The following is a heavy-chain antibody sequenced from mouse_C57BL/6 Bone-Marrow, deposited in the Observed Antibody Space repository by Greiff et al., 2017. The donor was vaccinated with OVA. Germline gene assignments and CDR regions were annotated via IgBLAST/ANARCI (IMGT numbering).Heavy chain of an antibody. D-gene: IGHD1-1*01. CDR2: ISNGGGST. Sequence: EVMLVESGGGLVQPGGSLKLSCAASGFTFSDYYMYWVRQTPGKRLEWVAYISNGGGSTYYPDTVKGRFTISRDNAKNTLYLQMSRLKSEDTAMYYCARSPHYYGSPLYAMDYWGQGTSVTVSS. V-gene: IGHV5-12*01. CDR3: ARSPHYYGSPLYAMDY. CDR1: GFTFSDYY. J-gene: IGHJ4*01.